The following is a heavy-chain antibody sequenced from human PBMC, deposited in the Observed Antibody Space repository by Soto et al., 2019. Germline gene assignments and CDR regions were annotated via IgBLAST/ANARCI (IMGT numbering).Heavy chain of an antibody. CDR1: GGTFSSYA. Sequence: QVQLVQSGAEVKKPGSSVKVSCKASGGTFSSYAISWVRQAPGQGLEWMGGIIPIFGTANYAQQFQGRVTSTADESASPAYMELSSLRSEDTAVYYCARTYSSGWYGGIDYWGQGTLVTGSS. J-gene: IGHJ4*02. V-gene: IGHV1-69*01. CDR2: IIPIFGTA. CDR3: ARTYSSGWYGGIDY. D-gene: IGHD6-19*01.